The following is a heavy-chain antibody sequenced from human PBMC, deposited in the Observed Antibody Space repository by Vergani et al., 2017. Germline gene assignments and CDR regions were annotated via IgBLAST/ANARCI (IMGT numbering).Heavy chain of an antibody. D-gene: IGHD4-11*01. Sequence: RLVQSGGGLAHPGGSLRLSCAASGLPVSGFAFNTYAMIWVRQAPGKGLEWVSGISATGDENTDYADSVKGRFTISRDNSKNSLFLQMSSLKVEDTGVYYCAREMSNEGFDYWGQGTRVTVS. V-gene: IGHV3-23*04. CDR2: ISATGDENT. J-gene: IGHJ4*02. CDR3: AREMSNEGFDY. CDR1: GLPVSGFAFNTYA.